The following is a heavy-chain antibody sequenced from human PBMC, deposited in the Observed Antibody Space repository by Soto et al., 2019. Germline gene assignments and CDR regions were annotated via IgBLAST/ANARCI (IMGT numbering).Heavy chain of an antibody. CDR2: IIPILGIA. V-gene: IGHV1-69*04. CDR1: GGTFSSYT. Sequence: SVKVSCKASGGTFSSYTISWVRQAPGQRLEWMGRIIPILGIANYAQKFQGRVTITADKSTSTAYMELSSLRSEDTAVYYCARENCSSTSCYDSLNYYYYMDVWGKGTTVTVSS. J-gene: IGHJ6*03. CDR3: ARENCSSTSCYDSLNYYYYMDV. D-gene: IGHD2-2*01.